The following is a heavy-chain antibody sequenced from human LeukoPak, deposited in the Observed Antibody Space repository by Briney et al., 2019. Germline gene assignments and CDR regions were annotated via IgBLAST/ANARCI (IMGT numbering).Heavy chain of an antibody. CDR3: ARPSRGGAVDY. J-gene: IGHJ4*02. CDR2: IYYSGST. CDR1: GGSISSYY. D-gene: IGHD3-16*01. V-gene: IGHV4-59*08. Sequence: SETLSLTCTVSGGSISSYYWSWIRQPPGKGLEWIGYIYYSGSTNYNPSLKSRVTISVDTSKNQFSLKLSSVTAADTAVYYCARPSRGGAVDYWGQGTLVTVSS.